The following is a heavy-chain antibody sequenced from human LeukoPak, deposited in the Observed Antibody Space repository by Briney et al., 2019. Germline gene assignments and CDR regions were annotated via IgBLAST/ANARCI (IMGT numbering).Heavy chain of an antibody. CDR1: GWTFSSYY. D-gene: IGHD4-17*01. V-gene: IGHV4-34*01. CDR3: ARDYGDDEVFDI. J-gene: IGHJ3*02. CDR2: INHSGST. Sequence: PWETLTLSCAASGWTFSSYYWSWIRQPPGKGLEWLGEINHSGSTKYHPSLKSRVTISVATSKNQFSLKLSSVTAADRALYYWARDYGDDEVFDIGGEGTMVTVSS.